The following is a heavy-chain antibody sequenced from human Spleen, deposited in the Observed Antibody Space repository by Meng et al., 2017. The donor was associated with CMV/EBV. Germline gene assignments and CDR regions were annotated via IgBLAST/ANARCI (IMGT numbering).Heavy chain of an antibody. Sequence: GGSLRLSCAASGFYFSSYAMHWVRQAPGKGLEWVAGISYDGSNTYYADTVKGRFTISRDNSKNTLYLQMNSLRTEDTAVYYCARPTLYSYGFPTNHYYGLDVWGLGATVTVS. CDR2: ISYDGSNT. D-gene: IGHD5-18*01. V-gene: IGHV3-30-3*01. J-gene: IGHJ6*02. CDR1: GFYFSSYA. CDR3: ARPTLYSYGFPTNHYYGLDV.